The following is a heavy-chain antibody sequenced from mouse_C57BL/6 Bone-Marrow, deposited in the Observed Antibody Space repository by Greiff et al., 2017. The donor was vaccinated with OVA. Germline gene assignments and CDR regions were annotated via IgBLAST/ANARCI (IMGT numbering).Heavy chain of an antibody. CDR1: GYTFTSYW. CDR3: ASLYYWYFDV. D-gene: IGHD2-3*01. J-gene: IGHJ1*03. V-gene: IGHV1-52*01. Sequence: QVQLKQPGAELVRPGSSVKLSCKASGYTFTSYWMHWVKQRPIQGLEWIGNIDPSDSDTHYNQKFKDKATLTVDKSSSTAYMQLSSLTSEDSAVYYCASLYYWYFDVWGTGTTVTVSS. CDR2: IDPSDSDT.